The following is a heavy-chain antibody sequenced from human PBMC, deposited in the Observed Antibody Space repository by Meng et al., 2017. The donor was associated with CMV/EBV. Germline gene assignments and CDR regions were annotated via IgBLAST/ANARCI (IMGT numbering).Heavy chain of an antibody. CDR3: ARVDGRYCSSTSCYEYYGMDV. D-gene: IGHD2-2*01. CDR2: INPNSGGT. J-gene: IGHJ6*02. CDR1: GYTFTGYC. V-gene: IGHV1-2*02. Sequence: ASVKVSCKASGYTFTGYCMHWVRQAPGQGLEWMGWINPNSGGTNYAQKFQGRVTMTRDTSISTAYMELSRLRSDDTAVYYCARVDGRYCSSTSCYEYYGMDVWGQGTTVTVS.